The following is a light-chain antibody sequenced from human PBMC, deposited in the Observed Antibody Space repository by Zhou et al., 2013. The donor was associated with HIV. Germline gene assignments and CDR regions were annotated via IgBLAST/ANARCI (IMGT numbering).Light chain of an antibody. V-gene: IGKV1-39*01. CDR3: QQSDTTPLT. CDR2: AAS. Sequence: DIQMTQSPSSLSASVGDRVTITCQASQDISDYLNWYQQKPGKAPKLLIYAASSLESGVPSRFSGSGSGTDFTLTIGGLQPEDFATYYCQQSDTTPLTFGGGTKVEIK. J-gene: IGKJ4*01. CDR1: QDISDY.